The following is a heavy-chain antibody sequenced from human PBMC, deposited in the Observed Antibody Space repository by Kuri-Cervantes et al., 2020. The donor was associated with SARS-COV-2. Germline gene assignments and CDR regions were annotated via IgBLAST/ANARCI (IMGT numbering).Heavy chain of an antibody. CDR3: ARERYSYGLAWGPFDY. V-gene: IGHV3-21*01. Sequence: GESLKISCAASGFTFSSYSMNWVRQAPGKGLEWVSSISSSSSYIYYADSVKGRFTISRDNAKNSLYLQMNSLRAEDTAVYYCARERYSYGLAWGPFDYWGQGTLVTVSS. CDR1: GFTFSSYS. J-gene: IGHJ4*02. D-gene: IGHD5-18*01. CDR2: ISSSSSYI.